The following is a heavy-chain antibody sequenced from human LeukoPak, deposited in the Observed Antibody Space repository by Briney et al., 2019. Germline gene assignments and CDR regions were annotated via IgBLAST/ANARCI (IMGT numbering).Heavy chain of an antibody. D-gene: IGHD3-16*01. J-gene: IGHJ5*02. CDR2: IKQDGSEK. V-gene: IGHV3-7*01. CDR3: ASHSYGYNH. Sequence: GGSLRLSCAASGIIITSYWMSWVRQTPGKGLGWVANIKQDGSEKNYVDSVKGRFTVFRDNARNSLYLQMNGLRAEDTAVYYCASHSYGYNHWGQGTLVIVSS. CDR1: GIIITSYW.